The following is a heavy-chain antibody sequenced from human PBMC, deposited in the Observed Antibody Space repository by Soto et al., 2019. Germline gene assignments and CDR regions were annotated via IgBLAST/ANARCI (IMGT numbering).Heavy chain of an antibody. Sequence: QVQLVQSGAEVQKPGSSLKLSCTASVGTFSSYAISWVRQAPGQGLEWMGGISPISDTTNYAQKFQGRVTMTADESTSTAYMELSSLRSEDTAVYYCARAEASSTCVEIYDYYWGGRDVWGDGTAFTVCS. D-gene: IGHD2-2*01. CDR3: ARAEASSTCVEIYDYYWGGRDV. CDR1: VGTFSSYA. CDR2: ISPISDTT. V-gene: IGHV1-69*01. J-gene: IGHJ6*04.